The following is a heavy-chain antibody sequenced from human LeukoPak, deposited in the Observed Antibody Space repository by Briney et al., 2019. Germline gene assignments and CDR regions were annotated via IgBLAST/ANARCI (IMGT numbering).Heavy chain of an antibody. CDR1: GFTFSSYE. J-gene: IGHJ6*03. CDR3: ARDKAIMVRGVHSYYYYYMDV. D-gene: IGHD3-10*01. Sequence: PGGSLRLSCAASGFTFSSYEMNWVRQAPGKGLEWVSYISSSGSTIYYADSVKGRFTISRDNAKNSLYLQMNSLRAEDTAVYYCARDKAIMVRGVHSYYYYYMDVWGKGTTVTVSS. CDR2: ISSSGSTI. V-gene: IGHV3-48*03.